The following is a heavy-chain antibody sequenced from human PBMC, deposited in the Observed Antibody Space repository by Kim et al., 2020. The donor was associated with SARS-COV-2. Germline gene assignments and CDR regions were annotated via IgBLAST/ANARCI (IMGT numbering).Heavy chain of an antibody. Sequence: SETLSLTCTVSGGSISSYYWSWIRQPPGKGLEWIGYIYYSGSTNYNPPLKSRVTISVDTSKNQFSLKLNSVTAADTAVYYCARALEGYSSGWYVDYWGQGTLVTVTS. CDR2: IYYSGST. V-gene: IGHV4-59*01. J-gene: IGHJ4*02. D-gene: IGHD6-19*01. CDR1: GGSISSYY. CDR3: ARALEGYSSGWYVDY.